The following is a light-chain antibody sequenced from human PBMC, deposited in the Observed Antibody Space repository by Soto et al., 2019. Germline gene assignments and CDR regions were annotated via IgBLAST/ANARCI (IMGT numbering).Light chain of an antibody. CDR2: EVS. Sequence: QSVLTQPASVSGSPGQSITISCTGTSSDVGSYNLVSWYQQHPGKATKLMIYEVSTRPSGVSNRFSGSTSGNTASLTISGLQAEDEADYYCCSYAGSTVFGTGTKLTVL. V-gene: IGLV2-23*02. CDR3: CSYAGSTV. J-gene: IGLJ1*01. CDR1: SSDVGSYNL.